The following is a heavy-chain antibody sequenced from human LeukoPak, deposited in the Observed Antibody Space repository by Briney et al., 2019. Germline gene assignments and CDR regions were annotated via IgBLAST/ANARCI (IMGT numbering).Heavy chain of an antibody. CDR1: GYTFTSYG. D-gene: IGHD3-22*01. Sequence: SSVNVSCMASGYTFTSYGISWVRQAPGQGLEWMGWISAYNGNTNYAQKLQGRVTMTTDTSTSTAYVEQRSLRSDDTAVYYCGRGDYYDSSGYYQYWGQGNLVSVSS. V-gene: IGHV1-18*01. CDR3: GRGDYYDSSGYYQY. CDR2: ISAYNGNT. J-gene: IGHJ4*02.